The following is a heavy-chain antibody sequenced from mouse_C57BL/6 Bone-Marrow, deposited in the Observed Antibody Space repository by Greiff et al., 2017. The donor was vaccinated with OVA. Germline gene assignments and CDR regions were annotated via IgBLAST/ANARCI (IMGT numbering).Heavy chain of an antibody. J-gene: IGHJ3*01. CDR3: ARTFLYYYGSSPFAY. V-gene: IGHV1-54*01. CDR1: GYAFTNYL. D-gene: IGHD1-1*01. CDR2: INPGSGGT. Sequence: QVQLQQSGAELVRPGTSVKVSCKASGYAFTNYLIEWVKQRPGQGLEWIGVINPGSGGTNYNEKFKGKATLTADKSSSTAYMQLSSLTSEDSAVYFCARTFLYYYGSSPFAYWGRGTLVTVSA.